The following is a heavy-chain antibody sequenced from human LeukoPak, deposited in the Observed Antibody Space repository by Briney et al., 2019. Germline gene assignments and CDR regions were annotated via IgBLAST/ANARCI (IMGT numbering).Heavy chain of an antibody. J-gene: IGHJ4*02. CDR3: AHHGIVGVLAATKGPFVY. V-gene: IGHV3-23*01. CDR1: GFTFSSYA. D-gene: IGHD2-15*01. CDR2: ISGSGGST. Sequence: GGSLRLSCGSSGFTFSSYAISWVRQAPGKGLEWVSAISGSGGSTYYADSVKGRFTISRDNSKNTLYLQMNSLRAEDAAVYYFAHHGIVGVLAATKGPFVYWGQGTLVTVSS.